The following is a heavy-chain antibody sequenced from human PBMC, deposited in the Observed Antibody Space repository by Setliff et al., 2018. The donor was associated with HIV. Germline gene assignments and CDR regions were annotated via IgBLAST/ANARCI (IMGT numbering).Heavy chain of an antibody. J-gene: IGHJ3*01. Sequence: SQTLSLTCAVSGDSVTSRNWWSWVRQAPGKGLDWIGEIYHNGITNYNPSLKSRLIMSLDKSKNEISLKLSSVTAADTTAYYCARGGDYYDSTGAWAGFDFWGQGTMVTVS. CDR2: IYHNGIT. D-gene: IGHD3-22*01. CDR3: ARGGDYYDSTGAWAGFDF. CDR1: GDSVTSRNW. V-gene: IGHV4-4*02.